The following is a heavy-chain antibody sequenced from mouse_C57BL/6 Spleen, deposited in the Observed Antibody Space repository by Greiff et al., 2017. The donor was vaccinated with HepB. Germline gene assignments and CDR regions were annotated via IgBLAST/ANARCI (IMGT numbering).Heavy chain of an antibody. CDR2: IHPSDSDT. Sequence: QVQLKQPGAELVKPGASVKVSCKASGYTFTSYWMHWVKQRPGQGLEWIGRIHPSDSDTNYNQKFKGKATLTVDKSSSTAYMQLSSLTSEDSAVYYCATPSSGYVDYAMDYWGQGTSVTVSS. D-gene: IGHD3-2*02. V-gene: IGHV1-74*01. CDR3: ATPSSGYVDYAMDY. J-gene: IGHJ4*01. CDR1: GYTFTSYW.